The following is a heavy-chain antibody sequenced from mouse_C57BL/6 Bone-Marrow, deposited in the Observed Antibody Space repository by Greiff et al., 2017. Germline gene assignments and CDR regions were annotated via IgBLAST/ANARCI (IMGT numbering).Heavy chain of an antibody. CDR3: TFYYGTWYFDV. Sequence: EVQLQQSGTVLARPGASVKMSCKTSGYTFTSYWMHWVKQRPGQGLEWIGAIYPGNSDTSYNQKFKGKAKLTAVTSASTAYMELSSLTNEDSAVYYCTFYYGTWYFDVWGTGTTVTVSS. CDR2: IYPGNSDT. J-gene: IGHJ1*03. D-gene: IGHD2-1*01. CDR1: GYTFTSYW. V-gene: IGHV1-5*01.